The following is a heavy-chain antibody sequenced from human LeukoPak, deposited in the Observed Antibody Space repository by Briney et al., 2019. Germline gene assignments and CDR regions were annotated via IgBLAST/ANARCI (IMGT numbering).Heavy chain of an antibody. V-gene: IGHV3-48*01. Sequence: GGSLRLSCAASGFTFSTYSMNWVRQAPGKGLEWVSYISSSSSTIYYADSVKGRFTISRDNAKNSLYLQMNSLRAEDTAVYYCARALTTVTTLPLDYWGQGTLVTVSS. J-gene: IGHJ4*02. CDR2: ISSSSSTI. CDR3: ARALTTVTTLPLDY. D-gene: IGHD4-17*01. CDR1: GFTFSTYS.